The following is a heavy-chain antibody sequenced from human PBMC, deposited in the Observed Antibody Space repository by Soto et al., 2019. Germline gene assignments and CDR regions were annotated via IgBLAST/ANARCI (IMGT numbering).Heavy chain of an antibody. CDR2: ISTSGSTI. CDR3: ARHYYVFSLYMDV. V-gene: IGHV3-11*01. Sequence: GESLKISCAASGFTFSDYYISWIRQAPGKRLEWVSCISTSGSTIQYSDSVKGRFTISRDNAKNSVSLQMNSLRAEDTAVYYCARHYYVFSLYMDVWGKGTTVTVSS. CDR1: GFTFSDYY. J-gene: IGHJ6*03. D-gene: IGHD3-10*02.